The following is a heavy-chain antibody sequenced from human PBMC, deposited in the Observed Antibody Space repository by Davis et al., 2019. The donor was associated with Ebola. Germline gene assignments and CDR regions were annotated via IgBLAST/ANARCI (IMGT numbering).Heavy chain of an antibody. J-gene: IGHJ4*02. CDR2: ISSSSSYI. Sequence: GESLKISCAASGFTFSSYSMNWVRQAPGKGLEWVSSISSSSSYIYYADSVKGRFTISRDNAKNTLYLQMNSLRAEDTAVYYCARARDIVVVVAATLDYWGQGTLVTVSS. D-gene: IGHD2-15*01. V-gene: IGHV3-21*01. CDR3: ARARDIVVVVAATLDY. CDR1: GFTFSSYS.